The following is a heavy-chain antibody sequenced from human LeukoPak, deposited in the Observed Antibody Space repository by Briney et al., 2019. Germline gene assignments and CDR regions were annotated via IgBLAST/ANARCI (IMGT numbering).Heavy chain of an antibody. CDR2: INPISGDT. V-gene: IGHV1-2*02. D-gene: IGHD5-12*01. CDR1: GYMFIDSF. CDR3: ARDLAWGSGYDLDY. Sequence: GASVKVSCKASGYMFIDSFMHWVRQAPGQGPEWMGWINPISGDTNYAQKFQGRLTLTRDTSISTAYMELTRLRFDDTAMYYCARDLAWGSGYDLDYWGLGTLVIVSS. J-gene: IGHJ4*01.